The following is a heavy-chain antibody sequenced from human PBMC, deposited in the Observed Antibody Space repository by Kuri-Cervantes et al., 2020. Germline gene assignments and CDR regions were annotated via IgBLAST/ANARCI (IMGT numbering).Heavy chain of an antibody. D-gene: IGHD3-10*01. CDR3: AAGGYGSGSSTPFYFDY. J-gene: IGHJ4*02. CDR1: GDSFRSYA. CDR2: IIPLFPTT. Sequence: SVKVSCKASGDSFRSYAISWVRQAPGQGLEWMGTIIPLFPTTNFAQTFQGRVTITADASTNTVNMELSSLRAEDTAVYYCAAGGYGSGSSTPFYFDYWGQGTLVTVSS. V-gene: IGHV1-69*13.